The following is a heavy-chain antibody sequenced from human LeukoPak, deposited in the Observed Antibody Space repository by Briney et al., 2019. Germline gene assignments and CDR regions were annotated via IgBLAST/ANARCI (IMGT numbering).Heavy chain of an antibody. D-gene: IGHD6-19*01. Sequence: HPGGSLRLSCVTSGFTFSTSWMNWVRQAPGKGLEWVANIKEDGSVKNYADSVKGRFTISRDNAKNSLYLQINCLRAEDTAVYYCARQWGWFTSGWWLDTFDVWGQGSMVIVSS. V-gene: IGHV3-7*01. CDR3: ARQWGWFTSGWWLDTFDV. CDR2: IKEDGSVK. J-gene: IGHJ3*01. CDR1: GFTFSTSW.